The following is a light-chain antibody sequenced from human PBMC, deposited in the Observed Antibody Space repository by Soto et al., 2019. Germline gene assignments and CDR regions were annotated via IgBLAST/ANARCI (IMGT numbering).Light chain of an antibody. CDR2: GVS. V-gene: IGKV3-20*01. CDR1: QRVTSTY. Sequence: EIVSTQSPGTLSLSPGERATLSCRASQRVTSTYLAWYQQKPGQAPRLLIYGVSSRATGIPDRFSASGSGTDFSLTISRLEPEDLAVYICQQYGDSPPTFGQGTKLEIK. J-gene: IGKJ2*01. CDR3: QQYGDSPPT.